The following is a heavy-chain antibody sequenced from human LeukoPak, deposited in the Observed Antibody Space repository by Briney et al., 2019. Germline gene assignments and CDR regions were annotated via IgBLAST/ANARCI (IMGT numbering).Heavy chain of an antibody. CDR2: INPNTGDT. CDR3: ARAYSSSFRAPLRY. CDR1: GYTFTGYY. J-gene: IGHJ4*02. Sequence: ASVKVSCKASGYTFTGYYMHWVRQAPGQGLEWMGWINPNTGDTDYVQNFQGRVTMTRDTSISTAYMELSRLRSDDTAVYYCARAYSSSFRAPLRYWGQGTLVTVSS. D-gene: IGHD6-6*01. V-gene: IGHV1-2*02.